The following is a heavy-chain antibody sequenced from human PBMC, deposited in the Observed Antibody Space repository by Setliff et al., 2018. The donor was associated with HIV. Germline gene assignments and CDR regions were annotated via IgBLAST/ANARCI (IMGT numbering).Heavy chain of an antibody. CDR3: ARHVARFDYDTGGYYVSHFDY. CDR2: ISYTGTT. J-gene: IGHJ4*02. Sequence: AENLSLTCTVSGGAVSNYYWSWIRQPPGKGLEWIGYISYTGTTKYNPSLKSRFTISVDTSKNQFSVRLSSVSAADTAVYFCARHVARFDYDTGGYYVSHFDYWGQGTQVTVSS. V-gene: IGHV4-59*02. D-gene: IGHD3-22*01. CDR1: GGAVSNYY.